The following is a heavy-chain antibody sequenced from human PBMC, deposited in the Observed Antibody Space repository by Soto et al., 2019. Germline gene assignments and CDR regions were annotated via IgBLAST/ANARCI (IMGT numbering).Heavy chain of an antibody. V-gene: IGHV4-30-2*01. CDR1: GGSISSGGYS. J-gene: IGHJ4*02. CDR3: ARGSYDFWSGYHPFDY. Sequence: QLQLQESGSGLVKPSQTLSLTCAASGGSISSGGYSWSWIRQPPGKGLEWIGYIYHSGSTYYNPSLKSRVTISLDRSKNQFSLKLSSVTAADTAVYYCARGSYDFWSGYHPFDYWGQGTLVTVSS. CDR2: IYHSGST. D-gene: IGHD3-3*01.